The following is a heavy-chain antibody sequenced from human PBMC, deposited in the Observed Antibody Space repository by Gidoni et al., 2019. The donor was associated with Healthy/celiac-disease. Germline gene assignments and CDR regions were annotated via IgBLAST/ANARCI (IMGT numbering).Heavy chain of an antibody. CDR1: GFTFSSYE. Sequence: EVQLVESGGGLVQPGGSLRLSCAASGFTFSSYEMNWVRQAPGKGLEWVSDIGSSGSTIYYADSVKGGFTISRDNTKNSLYLQLNSLRAEDTAVYYCARDPTDYWGQGTLVTVSS. J-gene: IGHJ4*02. CDR3: ARDPTDY. CDR2: IGSSGSTI. V-gene: IGHV3-48*03.